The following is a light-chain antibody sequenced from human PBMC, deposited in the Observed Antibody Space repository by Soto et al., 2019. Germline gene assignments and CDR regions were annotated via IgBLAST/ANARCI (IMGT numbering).Light chain of an antibody. CDR3: QQYGSSL. V-gene: IGKV3-20*01. CDR1: QSVSSSY. Sequence: SLTQGERATLSCRASQSVSSSYLAWYQQKPGQAPRLLIYGASSRATGIPDRFSGSGSGTDFTLTISRLEPEDFAVYYCQQYGSSLFGGGTKV. CDR2: GAS. J-gene: IGKJ4*01.